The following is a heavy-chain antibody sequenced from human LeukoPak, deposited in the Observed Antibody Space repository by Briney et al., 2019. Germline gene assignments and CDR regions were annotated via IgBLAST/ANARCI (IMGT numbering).Heavy chain of an antibody. CDR1: KVTFSSYA. J-gene: IGHJ4*02. D-gene: IGHD2-21*02. Sequence: GGSLRLSCSASKVTFSSYAMSWVRQAPGKGLEWVSAITGSGGSTYYADSVKGRFTISRDNSKNTLYLQMNSLRAEDPAVYYCAKDSKTEEGFDYRGQGTLVTVSS. CDR2: ITGSGGST. V-gene: IGHV3-23*01. CDR3: AKDSKTEEGFDY.